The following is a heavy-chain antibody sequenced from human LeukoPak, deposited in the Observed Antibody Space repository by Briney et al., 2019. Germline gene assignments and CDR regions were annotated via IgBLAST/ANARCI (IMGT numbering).Heavy chain of an antibody. CDR3: ARYRDFPNYFDY. Sequence: AESLRLSCAPYGFTFSNYGMHWDRQAPGKGLEWVTFIWNDGNNKFYADSVKGRFTISRDNSKNTLYLQMNSLRAEDTAVYFCARYRDFPNYFDYWGEGTLVTVSS. CDR2: IWNDGNNK. D-gene: IGHD2-21*01. CDR1: GFTFSNYG. J-gene: IGHJ4*02. V-gene: IGHV3-33*01.